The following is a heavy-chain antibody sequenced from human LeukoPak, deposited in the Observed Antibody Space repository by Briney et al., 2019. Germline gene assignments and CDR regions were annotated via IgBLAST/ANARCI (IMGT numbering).Heavy chain of an antibody. Sequence: PGGSLRLSCAASGFTFSSYSMNWVRQAPGKGLEWVSSISSSSSYIYYADPVKGRFTISRDNAKNSLYLQMNSLRAEDTAVYYCARGLIVGAPDYWGQGTLVTVSS. CDR2: ISSSSSYI. D-gene: IGHD1-26*01. CDR3: ARGLIVGAPDY. CDR1: GFTFSSYS. J-gene: IGHJ4*02. V-gene: IGHV3-21*01.